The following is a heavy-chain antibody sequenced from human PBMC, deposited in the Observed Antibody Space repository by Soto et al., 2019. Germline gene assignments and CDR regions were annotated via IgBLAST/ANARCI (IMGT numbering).Heavy chain of an antibody. Sequence: QVQLVQSGAEVKKPGSSVKVSCKASGGTFSSYAISWVRQAPGQGLEWMGGIIPIFGTANYAQKFQGRVTITADESTSTAYMEPSSLRSEDTAVYYCARTYYDILTGNLYYYYYGMDVWGQGTTVTVSS. CDR2: IIPIFGTA. J-gene: IGHJ6*02. D-gene: IGHD3-9*01. CDR3: ARTYYDILTGNLYYYYYGMDV. CDR1: GGTFSSYA. V-gene: IGHV1-69*12.